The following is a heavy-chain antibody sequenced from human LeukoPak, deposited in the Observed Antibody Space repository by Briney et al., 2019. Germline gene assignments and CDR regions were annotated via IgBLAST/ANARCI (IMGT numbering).Heavy chain of an antibody. CDR2: INSDGSST. Sequence: GGSLRLSCAASGFTFSRYWMHWVRQAPGEGLVWVSRINSDGSSTSYADSVKGRFTISRDNAKNTLYLQMNSLRAEDTAVYYCARGYSYADDYWGQGTLVTVSS. D-gene: IGHD5-18*01. CDR1: GFTFSRYW. V-gene: IGHV3-74*01. J-gene: IGHJ4*02. CDR3: ARGYSYADDY.